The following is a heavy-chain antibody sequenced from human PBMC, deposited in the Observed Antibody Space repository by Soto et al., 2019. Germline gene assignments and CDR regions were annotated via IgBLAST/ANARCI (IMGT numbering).Heavy chain of an antibody. V-gene: IGHV3-23*01. J-gene: IGHJ4*02. CDR2: ISGSGGST. D-gene: IGHD6-13*01. CDR1: GFTYSSYA. Sequence: EVQLLESGGGLVQPGASLRLSCAASGFTYSSYAMSWVRQAPGKGLEWVSAISGSGGSTYYADSVKGRFTISRDNSKNTLYLQMNSLRADDTAVYYCAKENGYSSSWFEFDYWGQGTLVTVSS. CDR3: AKENGYSSSWFEFDY.